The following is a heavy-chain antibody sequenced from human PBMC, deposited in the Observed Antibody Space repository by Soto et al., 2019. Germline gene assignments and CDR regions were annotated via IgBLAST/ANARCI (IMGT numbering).Heavy chain of an antibody. V-gene: IGHV4-31*02. J-gene: IGHJ4*02. CDR1: GGFINSGGCC. D-gene: IGHD5-18*01. CDR3: SRGIRV. Sequence: QVQLQESGPGLVMPSQTLSLTWTVSGGFINSGGCCWSWIRQHPGKGLDWIGCISYGGSTSYNPSLKRRVTISVDTSKNQFSLKLTSVTAADTAVYYCSRGIRVWGQGALITVSS. CDR2: ISYGGST.